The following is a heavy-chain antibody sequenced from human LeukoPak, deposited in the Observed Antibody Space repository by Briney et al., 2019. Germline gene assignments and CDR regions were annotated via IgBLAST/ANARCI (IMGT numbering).Heavy chain of an antibody. CDR1: VRPNNSYY. CDR2: IYGSGST. Sequence: SEPLSLTCTVWVRPNNSYYWRGIRQPPGEAGQWFEHIYGSGSTKYNPSLKSRVTLSVDTSKNQLSMKLSSVTAADKAVYYCEREGTSGTHINWLDPWGQGTLVTVSS. V-gene: IGHV4-59*01. D-gene: IGHD1-1*01. CDR3: EREGTSGTHINWLDP. J-gene: IGHJ5*02.